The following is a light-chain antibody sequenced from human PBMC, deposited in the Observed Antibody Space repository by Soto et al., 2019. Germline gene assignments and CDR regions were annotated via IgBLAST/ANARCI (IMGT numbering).Light chain of an antibody. CDR2: DVS. V-gene: IGLV2-11*01. J-gene: IGLJ3*02. CDR1: SSDVGGYNY. Sequence: QSALTQPRSVTGSPGQSVTISCTGTSSDVGGYNYVSWYQQHPGKAPKLVIYDVSKWPSGVPDRFSGSKSGNTASLTISGLQAEDEADYYCCSYAGNSLWVFGGGTNVTVL. CDR3: CSYAGNSLWV.